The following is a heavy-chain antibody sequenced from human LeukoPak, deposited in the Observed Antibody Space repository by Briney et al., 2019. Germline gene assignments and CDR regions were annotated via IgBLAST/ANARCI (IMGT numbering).Heavy chain of an antibody. CDR1: GYTFTSYG. Sequence: VASVTVSCTASGYTFTSYGISWVRQAPGQGLEWMGWISAYNGNTNYAQKLQGRVTMTTDTSTSTAYMELRSLRSDDTAVYYCARDVAVAGPNGFDYWGQGTLVTVSS. D-gene: IGHD6-19*01. V-gene: IGHV1-18*01. CDR3: ARDVAVAGPNGFDY. CDR2: ISAYNGNT. J-gene: IGHJ4*02.